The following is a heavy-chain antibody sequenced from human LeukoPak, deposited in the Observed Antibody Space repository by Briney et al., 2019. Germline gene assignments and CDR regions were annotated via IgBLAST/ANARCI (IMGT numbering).Heavy chain of an antibody. V-gene: IGHV4-39*07. CDR2: IYYSGST. CDR1: GGSISSSSYY. J-gene: IGHJ4*02. D-gene: IGHD3-10*01. Sequence: SETLSLTCTVSGGSISSSSYYWGWIRQPPGKGLEWIGSIYYSGSTYYNPSLKSRVTISVDTSKNQFSLKLSSVTAADTAVYYCARDAVVRGVIITHWGQGTLVTVSS. CDR3: ARDAVVRGVIITH.